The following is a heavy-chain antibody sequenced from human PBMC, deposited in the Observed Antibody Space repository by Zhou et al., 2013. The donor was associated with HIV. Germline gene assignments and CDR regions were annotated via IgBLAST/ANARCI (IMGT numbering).Heavy chain of an antibody. CDR2: INPISRGT. CDR3: ARTTLYDRTGSYYGFDY. D-gene: IGHD3-22*01. J-gene: IGHJ4*02. Sequence: QVQLVQSGAEVKNPGASVKVSCKASGYTFSTYEINWVRQAPGQGLEWMGMINPISRGTVYAQKFQGRVTMTGDTSTTTVYMEMSSLRSEDTAMYYCARTTLYDRTGSYYGFDYWGQGTLVTVSS. V-gene: IGHV1-46*01. CDR1: GYTFSTYE.